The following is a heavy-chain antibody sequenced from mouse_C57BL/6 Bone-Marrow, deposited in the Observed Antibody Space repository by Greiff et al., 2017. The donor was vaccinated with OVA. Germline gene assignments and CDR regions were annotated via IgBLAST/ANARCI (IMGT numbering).Heavy chain of an antibody. V-gene: IGHV3-6*01. CDR1: GYSITSGYY. J-gene: IGHJ3*01. Sequence: VQLQQSGPGLVKPSQSLSLTCSVTGYSITSGYYWNWIRQFPGNKLEWMGYISYDGSNNYNPSLKNRISITRDTSKNQFFLKLNSVTTEDTATYYCARECYGSSPWFAYWGQGTLVTVSA. CDR2: ISYDGSN. D-gene: IGHD1-1*01. CDR3: ARECYGSSPWFAY.